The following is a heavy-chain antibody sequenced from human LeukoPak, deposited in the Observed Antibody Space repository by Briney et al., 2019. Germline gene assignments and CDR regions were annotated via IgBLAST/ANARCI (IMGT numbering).Heavy chain of an antibody. Sequence: PGRSLRLSCAASGFTFSSYAMHWVRRAPGKGLEWEAVISYDGSNKHYADSVKGRFTISRDNSKNTLYLQMNSLRAEDTAVYYCARWVVPAANFDYWGQGTLVTVSS. CDR1: GFTFSSYA. CDR3: ARWVVPAANFDY. D-gene: IGHD2-2*01. J-gene: IGHJ4*02. CDR2: ISYDGSNK. V-gene: IGHV3-30-3*01.